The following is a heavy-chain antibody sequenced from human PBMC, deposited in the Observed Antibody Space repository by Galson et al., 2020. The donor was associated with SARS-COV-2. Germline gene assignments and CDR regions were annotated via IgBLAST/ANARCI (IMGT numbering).Heavy chain of an antibody. D-gene: IGHD3-10*01. J-gene: IGHJ6*01. CDR1: GYTLTELS. Sequence: ASVKVSCKVSGYTLTELSMHWVRQAPGKGLEWMGGFDPEDGETIYAQKFQGRVTMTEDTSTDTAYMELSSLRSEDTAVYYCATDLLGSGRNYYCYYGMDVWGQGTTVTVSS. V-gene: IGHV1-24*01. CDR3: ATDLLGSGRNYYCYYGMDV. CDR2: FDPEDGET.